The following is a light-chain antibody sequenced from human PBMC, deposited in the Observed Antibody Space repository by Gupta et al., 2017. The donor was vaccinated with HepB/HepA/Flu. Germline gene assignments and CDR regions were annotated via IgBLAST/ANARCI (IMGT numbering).Light chain of an antibody. CDR3: QQYNNRPTWT. CDR2: RAS. Sequence: EIVMTQSPDTLSVSPGERATLSCRASQTVLSNLAWYQHKPGQAPRLLIYRASIRATGIPDRFSGSGSGTEFTLTISSRQSEDFAVYYCQQYNNRPTWTFGQGTKVEIK. J-gene: IGKJ1*01. V-gene: IGKV3-15*01. CDR1: QTVLSN.